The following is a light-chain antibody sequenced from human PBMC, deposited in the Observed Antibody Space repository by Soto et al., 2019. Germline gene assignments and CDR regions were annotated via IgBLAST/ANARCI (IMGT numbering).Light chain of an antibody. Sequence: QSVLTQPPSASGTPGQRVTISCSGSASSIGTNTVNWYRQLPGTPPKLLLYGDNQRPSGVPGRFSGSKSGTSASLAISGLQSEDGAEYYCAAWDGRLNNVLFGGGTKLTVL. J-gene: IGLJ2*01. CDR2: GDN. V-gene: IGLV1-44*01. CDR3: AAWDGRLNNVL. CDR1: ASSIGTNT.